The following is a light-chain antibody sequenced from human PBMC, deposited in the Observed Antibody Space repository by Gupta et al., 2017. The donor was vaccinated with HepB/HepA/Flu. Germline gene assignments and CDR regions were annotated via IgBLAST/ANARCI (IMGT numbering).Light chain of an antibody. CDR1: SGHSNYA. Sequence: LSSGHSNYAIAWHQQKPNKGPRYLMKLNSDGSHTKGEGIPDRFSGSSSGAERSLTISSLQSEDEAEYYCQTWGTGFVVFGGGTNLTVL. CDR3: QTWGTGFVV. V-gene: IGLV4-69*01. CDR2: LNSDGSH. J-gene: IGLJ3*02.